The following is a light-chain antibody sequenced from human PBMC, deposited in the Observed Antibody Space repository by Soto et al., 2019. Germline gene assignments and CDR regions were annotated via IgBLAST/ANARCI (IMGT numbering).Light chain of an antibody. CDR2: DVT. V-gene: IGLV2-14*01. CDR1: SSDVGGYNY. CDR3: QSYDSSLSGV. J-gene: IGLJ3*02. Sequence: QSVLTQPASVSGSPGQSITISCTGTSSDVGGYNYVSWYQQHPGKVPKLMIYDVTDRPSGVSNRFSGSKSGTSASLAITGLQAEDEADYYCQSYDSSLSGVFGGGTKLTVL.